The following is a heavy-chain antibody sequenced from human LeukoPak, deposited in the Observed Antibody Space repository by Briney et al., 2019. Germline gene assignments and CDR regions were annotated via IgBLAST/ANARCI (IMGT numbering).Heavy chain of an antibody. CDR1: GYSMNSGDY. V-gene: IGHV4-38-2*01. J-gene: IGHJ6*03. CDR2: MYHRGNT. D-gene: IGHD3-10*01. CDR3: ARSRPLYYGPYMDV. Sequence: SETLSLTCDVSGYSMNSGDYWAWIRQPPGKGLEWIGSMYHRGNTYQSPSLKSRYTMSLDTTKNQLSLNLQPVSAADTAVYYCARSRPLYYGPYMDVWGKGTTLIVSS.